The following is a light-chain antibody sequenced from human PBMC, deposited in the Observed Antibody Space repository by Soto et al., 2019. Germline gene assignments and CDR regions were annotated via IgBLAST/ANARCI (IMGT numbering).Light chain of an antibody. CDR1: QDVTTN. CDR3: QQRSNWPHT. V-gene: IGKV3D-11*01. CDR2: DAS. Sequence: IVLTKSPATLSASPGGGATLSCRAAQDVTTNFAWYQLKPGQAPRLLIYDASNRATGIPARFSGSGSGTDVTLTISSLEPEDFAVYYCQQRSNWPHTFGQGTRLEIK. J-gene: IGKJ5*01.